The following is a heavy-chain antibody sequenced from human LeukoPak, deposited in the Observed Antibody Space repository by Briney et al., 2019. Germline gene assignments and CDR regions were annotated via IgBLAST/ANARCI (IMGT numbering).Heavy chain of an antibody. V-gene: IGHV4-31*03. Sequence: SETLSLTCTVSGGSISSSSYYWSWIRQPPGKGLEWIGYIYYSGSTYYNPSLKSRVTISVDTSKNQFSLKLSSVTAADTAVYYCASGWFGVGPGAFDIWGQGTMVTVSS. D-gene: IGHD3-10*01. CDR1: GGSISSSSYY. CDR3: ASGWFGVGPGAFDI. CDR2: IYYSGST. J-gene: IGHJ3*02.